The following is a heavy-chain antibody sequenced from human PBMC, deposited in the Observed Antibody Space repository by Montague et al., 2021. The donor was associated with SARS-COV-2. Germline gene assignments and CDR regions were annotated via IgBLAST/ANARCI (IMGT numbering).Heavy chain of an antibody. D-gene: IGHD2-2*01. J-gene: IGHJ3*02. CDR1: GGSFSNYY. CDR3: ARGRRPVVVPCVGPAGRAFDI. V-gene: IGHV4-34*01. Sequence: SETLSLTCAVSGGSFSNYYWSWIRQPTGKGLEWIGDVNQSGNTIYNPSVKSGVTTSEDTSKNQFYLRLNSVTAADTAVYYCARGRRPVVVPCVGPAGRAFDIWGQGTVVTVSS. CDR2: VNQSGNT.